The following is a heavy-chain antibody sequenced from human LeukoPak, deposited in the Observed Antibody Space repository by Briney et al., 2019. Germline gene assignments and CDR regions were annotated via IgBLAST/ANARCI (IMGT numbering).Heavy chain of an antibody. CDR1: GGSISSHY. CDR3: AREAGTYHFDY. CDR2: IYYSGST. Sequence: SETLSLTCTVSGGSISSHYWSWIRQPPGKGLEWIGYIYYSGSTNYNPSLKSRVTISVDTSKNQFSLKLSSVTAADTAVYYCAREAGTYHFDYWGQGTLVTVSS. D-gene: IGHD1-1*01. V-gene: IGHV4-59*11. J-gene: IGHJ4*02.